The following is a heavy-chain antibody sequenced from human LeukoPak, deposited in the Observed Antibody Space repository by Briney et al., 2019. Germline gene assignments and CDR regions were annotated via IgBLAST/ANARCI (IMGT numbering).Heavy chain of an antibody. CDR3: AKEGGRNGWPIDF. Sequence: GGSLRLSCAASGFTFSSYAMSWVRQAPGKGLEWVSAIGGAGVSTYYADSVKGRFTISRDNSKNMMYLQMNSLRGEDTAVYYCAKEGGRNGWPIDFWGQGTLVTVSS. CDR2: IGGAGVST. CDR1: GFTFSSYA. J-gene: IGHJ4*02. V-gene: IGHV3-23*01. D-gene: IGHD5-24*01.